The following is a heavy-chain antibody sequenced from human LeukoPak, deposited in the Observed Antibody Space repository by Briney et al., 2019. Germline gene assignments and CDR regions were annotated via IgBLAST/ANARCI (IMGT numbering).Heavy chain of an antibody. CDR1: GFTFSSYA. CDR3: AKGRYCDSTTCAYHGLDV. D-gene: IGHD2-2*01. Sequence: GGSLRLSCAASGFTFSSYAMSWVRRAPGKGLEWVSTITGSGGTTNYADSVKGRFTISRDNSKNTLSLQVNSLSAEDTAVYYCAKGRYCDSTTCAYHGLDVWGQGTTVTVSS. J-gene: IGHJ6*02. CDR2: ITGSGGTT. V-gene: IGHV3-23*01.